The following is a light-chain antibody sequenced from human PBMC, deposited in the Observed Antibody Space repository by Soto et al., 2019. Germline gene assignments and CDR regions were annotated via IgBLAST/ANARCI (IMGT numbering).Light chain of an antibody. Sequence: DIQMTQSPSSLSASIGDRVIITCRTSQSVSTFLNWCRHKPGEAPRLLIYTASTLHGGVPSRFSGSGSGTEFTLTISSLQPEDFATYYCQESYSSPFTIGPGTRVDVK. CDR1: QSVSTF. CDR3: QESYSSPFT. CDR2: TAS. J-gene: IGKJ3*01. V-gene: IGKV1-39*01.